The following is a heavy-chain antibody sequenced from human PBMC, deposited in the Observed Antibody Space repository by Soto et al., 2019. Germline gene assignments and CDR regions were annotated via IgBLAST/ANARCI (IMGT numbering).Heavy chain of an antibody. CDR2: IYYSGST. Sequence: PSETLSLTCTVSGGSVSSGSYYWSWIRQPPGKGLEWIGYIYYSGSTNYNPSLKSRVTISVDTSKNQFSLKLSSVTAADTAVYYCAREFSSRWYWFDPWGQGTLVTVSS. CDR3: AREFSSRWYWFDP. D-gene: IGHD6-13*01. J-gene: IGHJ5*02. V-gene: IGHV4-61*01. CDR1: GGSVSSGSYY.